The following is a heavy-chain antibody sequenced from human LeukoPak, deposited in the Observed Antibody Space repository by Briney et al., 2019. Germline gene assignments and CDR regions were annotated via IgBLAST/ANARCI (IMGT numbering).Heavy chain of an antibody. J-gene: IGHJ4*02. CDR2: IYYTGAT. V-gene: IGHV4-31*03. CDR1: GGSISSGSSY. Sequence: SQTLSLTCTVSGGSISSGSSYWTWIRQHPGKGLEWIGYIYYTGATYYNPSLESRVTISVDMSKNHFSLQLSSVTAADTAVYYCARRSSWNFDYWGQGTLVTVLS. CDR3: ARRSSWNFDY. D-gene: IGHD6-13*01.